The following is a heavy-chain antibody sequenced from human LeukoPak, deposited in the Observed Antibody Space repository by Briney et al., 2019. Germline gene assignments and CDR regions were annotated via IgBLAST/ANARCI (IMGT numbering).Heavy chain of an antibody. J-gene: IGHJ6*02. D-gene: IGHD3-22*01. CDR2: IFSGGTT. CDR3: ASQTYYYDSSAYSTYLDNGMDV. V-gene: IGHV3-66*04. CDR1: GFTVSSKY. Sequence: GGSLRLSCAASGFTVSSKYMSWVRQAPGNGLEWVSVIFSGGTTNHADSVKGRFTISRDNSKNTLHLQMNGLRAEDTAVYYCASQTYYYDSSAYSTYLDNGMDVWGQGTTVTVSS.